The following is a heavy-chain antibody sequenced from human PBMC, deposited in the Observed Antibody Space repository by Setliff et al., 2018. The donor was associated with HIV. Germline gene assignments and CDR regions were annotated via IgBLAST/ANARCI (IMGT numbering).Heavy chain of an antibody. CDR1: GFTFSSYG. CDR3: ARAGSDYAYDI. D-gene: IGHD2-21*02. Sequence: TGGSLRLSCAASGFTFSSYGMHWVRQAPGKGLEWVSAITGSGGRTHYADSVKGRFTISRDNSRSTLYLQMNSLRAEDTAVYYCARAGSDYAYDIWGQGTMVTVSS. V-gene: IGHV3-23*01. J-gene: IGHJ3*02. CDR2: ITGSGGRT.